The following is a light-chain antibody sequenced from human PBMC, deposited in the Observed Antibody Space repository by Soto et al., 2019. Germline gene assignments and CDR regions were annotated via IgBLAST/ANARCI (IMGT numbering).Light chain of an antibody. CDR3: QQYYSSPLT. CDR2: WAS. J-gene: IGKJ4*01. Sequence: DIVMTQSPDSLAVSLGEKATINCKSSQSVLYSSSNKNYLAWYQQKPGQPPKLLIYWASTREYGVPDRFSGSVSGTDFTLTISSLQAEDVAVYYCQQYYSSPLTFGGGTKVEIK. CDR1: QSVLYSSSNKNY. V-gene: IGKV4-1*01.